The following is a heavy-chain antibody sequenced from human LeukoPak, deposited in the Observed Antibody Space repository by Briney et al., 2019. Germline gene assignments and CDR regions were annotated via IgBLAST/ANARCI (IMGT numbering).Heavy chain of an antibody. J-gene: IGHJ4*02. V-gene: IGHV3-21*01. CDR2: ISSSSSYI. CDR1: GFTFSAFT. CDR3: ARDTIFGVVIYFDY. D-gene: IGHD3-3*01. Sequence: AGSLRLSCATSGFTFSAFTMNWVRQAPGKGLEWVSSISSSSSYIYYADSVKGRFTISRDNAKNSLYLQMNSLRAEDTAVYYCARDTIFGVVIYFDYWGQGTLVTVSS.